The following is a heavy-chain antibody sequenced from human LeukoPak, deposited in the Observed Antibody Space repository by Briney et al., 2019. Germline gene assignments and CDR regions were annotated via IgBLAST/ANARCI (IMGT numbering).Heavy chain of an antibody. CDR1: GGTFSSYT. V-gene: IGHV1-69*02. J-gene: IGHJ4*02. CDR3: ASTRGLVRDGFDY. Sequence: PSVKVSCKASGGTFSSYTISWVRQAPGQGLEWMGRIIPILGIANYAQKFQGRVTITADKSTSTAYMELSSLRSEDTAVYYCASTRGLVRDGFDYWGQGTLVTVSS. CDR2: IIPILGIA. D-gene: IGHD6-19*01.